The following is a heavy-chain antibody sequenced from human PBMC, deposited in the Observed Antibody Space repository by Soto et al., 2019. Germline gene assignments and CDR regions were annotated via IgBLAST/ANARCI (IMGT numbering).Heavy chain of an antibody. V-gene: IGHV3-48*01. Sequence: GGSLRLSCAASGFTFSSYSMNWVRQAPGKGLEWVSYISSSSSTIYYADSVKGRFTISRDNAKNSLYLQMNSLRAEDTAVYYCARGWVVVVPAAHPLDYWGQGTLVTVSS. CDR2: ISSSSSTI. CDR3: ARGWVVVVPAAHPLDY. D-gene: IGHD2-2*01. J-gene: IGHJ4*02. CDR1: GFTFSSYS.